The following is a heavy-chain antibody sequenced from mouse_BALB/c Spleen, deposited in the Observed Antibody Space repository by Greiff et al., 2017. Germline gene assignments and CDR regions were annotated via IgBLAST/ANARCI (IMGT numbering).Heavy chain of an antibody. CDR2: ISSGGST. CDR3: ARGMVTTLFDY. J-gene: IGHJ2*01. CDR1: GFTFSSYT. V-gene: IGHV5-6-5*01. D-gene: IGHD2-1*01. Sequence: EVQLVESGGGLVQPGGSLKLSCAASGFTFSSYTMSWVRQTPEKRLEWVAYISSGGSTYYPDSVKGRFTTSRDNARNILYLQMSSLRSEDTAMYYCARGMVTTLFDYWGQGTTLTVSS.